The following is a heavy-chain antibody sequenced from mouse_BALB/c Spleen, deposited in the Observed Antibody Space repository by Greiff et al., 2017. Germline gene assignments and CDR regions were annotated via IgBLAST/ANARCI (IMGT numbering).Heavy chain of an antibody. J-gene: IGHJ2*01. CDR3: ARKVPHFDY. D-gene: IGHD1-3*01. CDR2: INPDSSTI. CDR1: GFDFSRYW. V-gene: IGHV4-1*02. Sequence: EVKLLESGGGLVQPGGSLKLSCAASGFDFSRYWMSWVRQAPGKGLEWIGEINPDSSTINYTPSLKDKFIISRDNAKNTPYLQMSKVRSEDTALYYCARKVPHFDYWGQGTTLTVSS.